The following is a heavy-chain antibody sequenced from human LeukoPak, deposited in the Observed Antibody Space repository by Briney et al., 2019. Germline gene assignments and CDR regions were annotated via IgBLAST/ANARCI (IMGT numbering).Heavy chain of an antibody. CDR1: GVTFSNYN. Sequence: GGSLRLSCAASGVTFSNYNMSWVRQAPGKGLEWVSSISSSSSYIYYADSVKGRFTISRDNAKNSLYLQMNSLRAEDTAVYYCARGAPYCSGGTCMFYFDYWGQGTLVTVS. CDR3: ARGAPYCSGGTCMFYFDY. D-gene: IGHD2-15*01. J-gene: IGHJ4*02. CDR2: ISSSSSYI. V-gene: IGHV3-21*01.